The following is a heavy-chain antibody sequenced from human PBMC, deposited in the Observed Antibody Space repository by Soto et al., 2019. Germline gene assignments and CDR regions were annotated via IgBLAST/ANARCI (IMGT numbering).Heavy chain of an antibody. CDR1: GFTFSSYG. V-gene: IGHV3-33*01. J-gene: IGHJ4*02. D-gene: IGHD4-17*01. Sequence: GGSLRLSCAASGFTFSSYGMHWVRQAPGKGLEWVAVIWYDGSNKYYADSVKGRFTISRDNSKNTLYLQMNSLRAEDTAVYYCASFKTYYGDQTRADYWGPATLVTVSS. CDR2: IWYDGSNK. CDR3: ASFKTYYGDQTRADY.